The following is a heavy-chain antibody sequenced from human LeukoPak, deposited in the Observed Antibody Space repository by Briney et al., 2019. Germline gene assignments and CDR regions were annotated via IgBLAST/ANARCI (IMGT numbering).Heavy chain of an antibody. V-gene: IGHV3-23*01. CDR2: ISGSGGST. CDR3: ANDDYYDSSGQLDAFDI. J-gene: IGHJ3*02. CDR1: GFTFSSYA. Sequence: GGSLRLSCAAPGFTFSSYAMSWVRQAPGKGLEWISGISGSGGSTYYADSVKGRFTISRDNSKNTLYLQMNSLRVEDTAVYYCANDDYYDSSGQLDAFDIWGQGTMVTVSS. D-gene: IGHD3-22*01.